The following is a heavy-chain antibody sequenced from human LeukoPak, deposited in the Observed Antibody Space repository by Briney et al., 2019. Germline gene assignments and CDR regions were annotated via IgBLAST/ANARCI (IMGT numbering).Heavy chain of an antibody. D-gene: IGHD2-21*01. Sequence: SETLSLTCTVSGGSISSYYWSWIRQPPGKGLEYIGYIFRTGITKSSPSLTGRATLSLDTSKNQFSLRLTSVTAADTAIYYCARFARVPDSWGQGILVTVSS. J-gene: IGHJ4*02. CDR1: GGSISSYY. CDR2: IFRTGIT. CDR3: ARFARVPDS. V-gene: IGHV4-59*01.